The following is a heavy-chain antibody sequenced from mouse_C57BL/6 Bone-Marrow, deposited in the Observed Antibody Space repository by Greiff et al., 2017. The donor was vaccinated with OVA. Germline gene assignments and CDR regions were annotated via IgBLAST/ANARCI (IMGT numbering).Heavy chain of an antibody. CDR1: GYTFTSHT. Sequence: EVKLMESGPELVKPGASVKMSCKASGYTFTSHTMHWVKQKPGQGLEWIGYIYPYNDDTKYNEKFKGKAILTSDKSSSTAYMELSSLTSEDSAVYYCVRPLYYGPGYWGQGTTLTVSS. CDR3: VRPLYYGPGY. V-gene: IGHV1-14*01. J-gene: IGHJ2*01. CDR2: IYPYNDDT. D-gene: IGHD2-1*01.